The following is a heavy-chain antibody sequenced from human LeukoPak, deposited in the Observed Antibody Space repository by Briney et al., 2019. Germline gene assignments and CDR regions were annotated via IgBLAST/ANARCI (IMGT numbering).Heavy chain of an antibody. CDR1: GGSISSYY. Sequence: PSETLSLTCTVSGGSISSYYWSWIRQPPGKGLKWIGYIYYSGSTNYNPSLKSRVTISVDTSKNQFSLKLSSVTAADTAVYYCARFEYSSSSGAFDIWGQGTMVTVSS. J-gene: IGHJ3*02. V-gene: IGHV4-59*01. CDR2: IYYSGST. CDR3: ARFEYSSSSGAFDI. D-gene: IGHD6-6*01.